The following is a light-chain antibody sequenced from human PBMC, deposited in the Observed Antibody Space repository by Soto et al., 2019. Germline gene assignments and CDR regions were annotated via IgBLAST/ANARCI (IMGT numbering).Light chain of an antibody. J-gene: IGKJ5*01. CDR3: QQLNSYPIT. V-gene: IGKV1-8*01. Sequence: AIRITQSPSSLSASTGARVTIPCRASQGISSYLAWYQQKPGKAPKLLIYAASTLQSGVPSRFSGSGSGTEFTLTISSLQPEDFATYYCQQLNSYPITFGQGTRL. CDR2: AAS. CDR1: QGISSY.